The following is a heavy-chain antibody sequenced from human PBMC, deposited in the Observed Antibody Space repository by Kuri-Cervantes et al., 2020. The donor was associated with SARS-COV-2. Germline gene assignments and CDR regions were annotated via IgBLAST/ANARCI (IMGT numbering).Heavy chain of an antibody. D-gene: IGHD2-2*01. J-gene: IGHJ3*02. Sequence: ASVKVSCKAPGYTFTSYDINWVRQATGQGLEWMGWMNPNSGNTGYAQKFQGRVTITRNTSISTAYMELSSLRSEDTAVYYCARVAFTCSSTSCYRFESFLSAFDIWGQGTMVTVSS. V-gene: IGHV1-8*03. CDR1: GYTFTSYD. CDR2: MNPNSGNT. CDR3: ARVAFTCSSTSCYRFESFLSAFDI.